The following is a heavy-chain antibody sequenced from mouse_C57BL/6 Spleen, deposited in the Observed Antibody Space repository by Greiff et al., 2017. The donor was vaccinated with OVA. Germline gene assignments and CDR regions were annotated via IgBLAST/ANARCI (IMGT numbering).Heavy chain of an antibody. CDR3: AREGLGRYFDY. J-gene: IGHJ2*01. D-gene: IGHD4-1*01. CDR2: IHPNSGST. V-gene: IGHV1-64*01. Sequence: QVQLKQPGAELVKPGASVKLSCKASGYTFTSYWMHWVKQRPGQGLEWIGMIHPNSGSTNYNEKFKSKATLTVDKSSSTAYMQLSSLTSEDSAVYYCAREGLGRYFDYWGQGTTLTVSS. CDR1: GYTFTSYW.